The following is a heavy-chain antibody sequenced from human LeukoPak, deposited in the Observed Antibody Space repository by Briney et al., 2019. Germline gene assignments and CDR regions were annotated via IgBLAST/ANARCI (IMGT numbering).Heavy chain of an antibody. J-gene: IGHJ4*02. CDR2: ISTYNGNT. CDR1: GYTFTSYG. D-gene: IGHD4-11*01. V-gene: IGHV1-18*01. CDR3: ARDPTTQTFDY. Sequence: ASVKVSCKASGYTFTSYGISWVRQAPGQGLEWMGWISTYNGNTNYAQKLQGRVTMTTDTSTTTAYMELRSLISDDTAVYYCARDPTTQTFDYWGQGTLVTVSS.